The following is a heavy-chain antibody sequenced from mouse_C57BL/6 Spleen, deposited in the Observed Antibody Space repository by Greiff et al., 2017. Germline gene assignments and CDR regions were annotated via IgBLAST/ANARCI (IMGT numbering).Heavy chain of an antibody. CDR1: GYTFTDYE. Sequence: QVQLQQPGAELVRPGASVTLSCKASGYTFTDYEMHWVKQTPVHGLEWIGAIDPETGGTAYNQKFKGKAILTADKSSSTAYMELRSLTSEDSAVYYCTENHYDYSSWFAYWGQGTLVTVSA. CDR2: IDPETGGT. V-gene: IGHV1-15*01. CDR3: TENHYDYSSWFAY. D-gene: IGHD2-4*01. J-gene: IGHJ3*01.